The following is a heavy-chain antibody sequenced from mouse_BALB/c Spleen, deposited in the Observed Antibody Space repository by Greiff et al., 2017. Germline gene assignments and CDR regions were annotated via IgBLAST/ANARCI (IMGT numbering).Heavy chain of an antibody. Sequence: DVHLVESGGGLVQPGGSLKLSCAASGFTFSSYGMSWVRQTPDKRLELVATINSNGGSTYYPDSVKGRFTISRDNAKNTLYLQMSSLKSEDTAMYYCARDQRTGPFAYWGQGTLVTVSA. CDR1: GFTFSSYG. V-gene: IGHV5-6-3*01. D-gene: IGHD4-1*01. J-gene: IGHJ3*01. CDR3: ARDQRTGPFAY. CDR2: INSNGGST.